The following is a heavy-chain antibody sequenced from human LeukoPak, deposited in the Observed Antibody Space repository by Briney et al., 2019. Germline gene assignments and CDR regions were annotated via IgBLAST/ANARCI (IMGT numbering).Heavy chain of an antibody. CDR1: GFTVSSNY. Sequence: PGGSLRLSCAASGFTVSSNYMSWVRQAPGKGLEWVSVIYSGGITYYADSVKGRFTISRDNSKNTLYLQMNSLRAEDTAVYYCARDTYYYGSGRSMDVWGKGTTVTVSS. D-gene: IGHD3-10*01. CDR2: IYSGGIT. CDR3: ARDTYYYGSGRSMDV. J-gene: IGHJ6*03. V-gene: IGHV3-53*01.